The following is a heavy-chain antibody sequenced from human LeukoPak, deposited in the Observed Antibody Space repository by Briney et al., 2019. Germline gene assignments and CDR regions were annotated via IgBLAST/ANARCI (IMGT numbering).Heavy chain of an antibody. J-gene: IGHJ4*02. Sequence: PGESLRLSCTASGFAFDEYGMSWDRQVPGKGLEWVSGINWSGGSTGYADPLRGRFTISRDNAKNSLYLQMDSLRAEDTALYYCARAPITSPFYFDYWGQGTLVTVSS. CDR2: INWSGGST. D-gene: IGHD2-2*01. V-gene: IGHV3-20*04. CDR3: ARAPITSPFYFDY. CDR1: GFAFDEYG.